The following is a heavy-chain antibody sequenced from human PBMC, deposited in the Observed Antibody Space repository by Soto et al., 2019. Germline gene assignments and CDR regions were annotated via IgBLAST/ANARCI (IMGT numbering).Heavy chain of an antibody. Sequence: QVQLVESGGGVVQPGRSLRLSCAASGFSFSTDGMHWVRQAPGKGLEWVAVIWNDGSNKYHADSVKGRFTISRDNSKNTLYLEMNSPRAEDTAMYYCATWRGSGSHEYWGQGTLVTVSS. D-gene: IGHD3-10*01. V-gene: IGHV3-33*01. CDR2: IWNDGSNK. J-gene: IGHJ4*02. CDR1: GFSFSTDG. CDR3: ATWRGSGSHEY.